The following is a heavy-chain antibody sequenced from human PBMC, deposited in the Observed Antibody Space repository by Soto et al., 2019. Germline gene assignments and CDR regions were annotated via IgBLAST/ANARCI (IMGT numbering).Heavy chain of an antibody. CDR2: IVVGSGNT. CDR1: GFTFTSSA. J-gene: IGHJ4*02. D-gene: IGHD3-22*01. CDR3: ATQYYYDCSASGQSGYFYY. V-gene: IGHV1-58*02. Sequence: ASVKVSCKASGFTFTSSAMQWVRQARGQRLEWIGWIVVGSGNTNYAQKFQERVTITRDMSTSTAYMELSSLRSEDTAVYYCATQYYYDCSASGQSGYFYYWGQGALVTVSA.